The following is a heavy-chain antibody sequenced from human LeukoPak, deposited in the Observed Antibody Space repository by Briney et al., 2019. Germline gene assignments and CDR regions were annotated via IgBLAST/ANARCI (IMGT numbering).Heavy chain of an antibody. CDR2: ISGSGGIT. CDR1: RFTFSSHA. CDR3: AKSGPGGTYDSRSYSSSFDY. D-gene: IGHD3-22*01. V-gene: IGHV3-23*01. J-gene: IGHJ4*02. Sequence: PGGSLRLSCAASRFTFSSHAMNWVRQAPGKGLEWVSCISGSGGITYYADSVKGRFTISRDKSKNTLYLQMNSLKAEDTALYYWAKSGPGGTYDSRSYSSSFDYWGQGTLVTVSS.